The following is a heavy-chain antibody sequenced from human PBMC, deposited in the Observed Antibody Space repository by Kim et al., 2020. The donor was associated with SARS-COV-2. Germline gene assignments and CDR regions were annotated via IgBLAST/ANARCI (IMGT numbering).Heavy chain of an antibody. D-gene: IGHD3-22*01. V-gene: IGHV4-59*13. CDR2: IYYSGST. CDR1: GGSISSYY. J-gene: IGHJ3*02. Sequence: SETLSLTCTVSGGSISSYYWSWIRQPPGKGLEWIGYIYYSGSTNYNPSLKSRVTISVDTSKNQFSLKLSSVTAADTAVYYCAREGAIFDDLNDYYDSSAESAFDIWGQGTMVTVSS. CDR3: AREGAIFDDLNDYYDSSAESAFDI.